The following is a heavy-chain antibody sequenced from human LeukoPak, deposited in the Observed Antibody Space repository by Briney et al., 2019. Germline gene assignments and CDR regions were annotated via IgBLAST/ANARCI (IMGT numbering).Heavy chain of an antibody. CDR3: ARGRCSSTSCYLDY. V-gene: IGHV1-2*04. CDR1: GYTFTGYY. J-gene: IGHJ4*02. CDR2: INPNSGGT. Sequence: ASVKVSCKASGYTFTGYYMHWVRQAPGQGLEWMGWINPNSGGTNYAQKFQGWVTMTRDTSISTAYMELSRLRSDDTAVYYCARGRCSSTSCYLDYWGQGTLATVSS. D-gene: IGHD2-2*01.